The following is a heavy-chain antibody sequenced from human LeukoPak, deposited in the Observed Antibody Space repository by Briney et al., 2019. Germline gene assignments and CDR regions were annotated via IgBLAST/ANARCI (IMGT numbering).Heavy chain of an antibody. Sequence: GGSLRLSCAASGFTFSDAWMSWVRQAPGKGLEWVANIKQDGSEKYYVDSVKGRFTISRDNAKNSLYLQMNSLRAEDTAVYYCARDWWELAPFDYWGQGTLVTVSS. J-gene: IGHJ4*02. D-gene: IGHD1-26*01. CDR3: ARDWWELAPFDY. CDR2: IKQDGSEK. CDR1: GFTFSDAW. V-gene: IGHV3-7*01.